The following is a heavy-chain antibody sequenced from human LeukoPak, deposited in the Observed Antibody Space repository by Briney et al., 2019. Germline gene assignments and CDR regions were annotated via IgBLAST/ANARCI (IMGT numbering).Heavy chain of an antibody. D-gene: IGHD6-6*01. CDR3: ARDNTLTSSPDAFDF. CDR2: ITNSGSA. J-gene: IGHJ3*01. CDR1: GVSIASSGFY. Sequence: SQTLSLTCNVSGVSIASSGFYWSWVRQHPGKGLEWIGHITNSGSASYNPSLKSRLTIARGTSKNQFSLDLTFATAADTALYYCARDNTLTSSPDAFDFWGQGTLVTVSS. V-gene: IGHV4-31*03.